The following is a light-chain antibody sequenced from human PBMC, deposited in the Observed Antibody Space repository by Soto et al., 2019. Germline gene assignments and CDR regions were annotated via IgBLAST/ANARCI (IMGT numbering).Light chain of an antibody. J-gene: IGLJ1*01. CDR3: QTGGTGTDV. V-gene: IGLV4-69*02. Sequence: QLVLTQSPSASASLGASVKLTCTLSSGHSSYAIAWHQQQPEKGPRFLMKLNSDGSHTKGDGIPDRFSGSSSGAERYLTISSLQSDDEADYYCQTGGTGTDVFGTGTKLTVL. CDR2: LNSDGSH. CDR1: SGHSSYA.